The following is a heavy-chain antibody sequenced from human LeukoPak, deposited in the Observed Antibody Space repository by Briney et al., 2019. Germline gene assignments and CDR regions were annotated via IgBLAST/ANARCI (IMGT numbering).Heavy chain of an antibody. V-gene: IGHV4-39*07. CDR2: IYYSEGT. CDR3: ASDSLYYDSSGYLNY. CDR1: GASISSRSYY. D-gene: IGHD3-22*01. Sequence: SETLSLTCTVSGASISSRSYYWGWIRQPPGKGLEWIGSIYYSEGTYYNPSLKSRVAISIDTSKNQFSLKLSSVTAADTAVYYCASDSLYYDSSGYLNYWGQGTLVTVSS. J-gene: IGHJ4*02.